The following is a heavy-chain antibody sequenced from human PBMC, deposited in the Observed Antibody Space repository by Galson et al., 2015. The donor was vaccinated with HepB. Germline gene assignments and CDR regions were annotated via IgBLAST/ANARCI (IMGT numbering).Heavy chain of an antibody. CDR2: TFNSGST. D-gene: IGHD3-3*01. CDR1: GGSISSGGYY. J-gene: IGHJ6*03. Sequence: LSLTCTVSGGSISSGGYYWSWIRQHPGKGLEWIGCIGYTFNSGSTSYNPSLRGRVNISVDRSKKQFSLKLSSVTAADTAVYYCARVFWSAYYTGTGYMDVWGKGTTVTVSS. CDR3: ARVFWSAYYTGTGYMDV. V-gene: IGHV4-31*03.